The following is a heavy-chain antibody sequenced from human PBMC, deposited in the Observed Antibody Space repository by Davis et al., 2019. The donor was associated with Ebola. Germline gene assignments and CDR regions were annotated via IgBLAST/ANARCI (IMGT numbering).Heavy chain of an antibody. Sequence: SETLSLTCAVSGGSISSTYWWTWVRQAPGKGLEWIGEINHSGSTNYNPSLKSQVTISVDTSKNQFSLHLSSVTAADTAVYFCAGTFYPSSWFDPWGRGTLVTVSS. CDR2: INHSGST. J-gene: IGHJ5*02. CDR3: AGTFYPSSWFDP. CDR1: GGSISSTYW. V-gene: IGHV4-4*02. D-gene: IGHD2/OR15-2a*01.